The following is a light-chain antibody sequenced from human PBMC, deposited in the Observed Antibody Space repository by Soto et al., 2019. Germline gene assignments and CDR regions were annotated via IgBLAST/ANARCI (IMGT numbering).Light chain of an antibody. V-gene: IGLV2-8*01. CDR2: EVN. J-gene: IGLJ2*01. Sequence: QSVLTQPPSASGSPGQSVTISCTGTSSDVGGYNYVSWYQQHPGKAPKLMIYEVNRRPSGVPDRFSGSKSGNTASLTVSGLQAEDEADYYCSSYAGSNNVIFGGGTQLT. CDR3: SSYAGSNNVI. CDR1: SSDVGGYNY.